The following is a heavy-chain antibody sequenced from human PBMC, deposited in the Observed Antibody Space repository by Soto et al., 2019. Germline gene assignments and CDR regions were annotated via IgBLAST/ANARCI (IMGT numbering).Heavy chain of an antibody. CDR1: GFTFSNYW. CDR2: INSDGRVS. J-gene: IGHJ6*03. Sequence: EVQLVESGGGLVQPGGSLRLSCAASGFTFSNYWMYWVRQAPGTGLVWVSRINSDGRVSSYADSVKGRLTISRDNVKNTLYLQMDSLRAEDTAVYYCARGDCVGGTCYSLAGSFYYYMDVWGKGTTVTVFS. CDR3: ARGDCVGGTCYSLAGSFYYYMDV. D-gene: IGHD2-15*01. V-gene: IGHV3-74*01.